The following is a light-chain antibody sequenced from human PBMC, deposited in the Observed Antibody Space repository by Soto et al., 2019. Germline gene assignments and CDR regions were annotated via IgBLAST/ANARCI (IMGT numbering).Light chain of an antibody. CDR1: QTAISKY. CDR2: GAS. CDR3: HQYGSSPPVT. V-gene: IGKV3-20*01. Sequence: ENVLTQSPGTLSLSPGERATLSCRASQTAISKYLAGYQQKPGQAPRLLIYGASNRATGIPDRFSGSGSGPDFTLTISRLEPEDFAMYYCHQYGSSPPVTFGQGTRLEIK. J-gene: IGKJ5*01.